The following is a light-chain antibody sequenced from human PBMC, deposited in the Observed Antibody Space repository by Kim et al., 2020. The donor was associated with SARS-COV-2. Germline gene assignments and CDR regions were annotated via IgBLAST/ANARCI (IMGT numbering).Light chain of an antibody. CDR2: GAS. V-gene: IGKV3-15*01. Sequence: MSPGERATLSCRASQSVSSNLAWYQQKPGQAPRLLIYGASTRATGIPARFSGSGSGTQFTLTISSLQYEDFAVYYCHQYNNWPLTFGGGTKVDIK. CDR1: QSVSSN. CDR3: HQYNNWPLT. J-gene: IGKJ4*01.